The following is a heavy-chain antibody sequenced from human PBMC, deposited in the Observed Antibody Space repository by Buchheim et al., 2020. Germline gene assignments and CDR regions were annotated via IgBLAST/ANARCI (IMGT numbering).Heavy chain of an antibody. V-gene: IGHV3-23*01. J-gene: IGHJ6*02. CDR3: ARDMGYCSSTSCYHYYYGMDV. CDR2: ISGSGAGT. CDR1: GFTFSSYP. Sequence: EVQLLESGGGLVQPGGSPRLSCAASGFTFSSYPMSWVRQAPGKGLEWVSAISGSGAGTSYADSVKGRFTISRDNSKNTLYLQMNSLRAEDTAVYYCARDMGYCSSTSCYHYYYGMDVWGQGTT. D-gene: IGHD2-2*01.